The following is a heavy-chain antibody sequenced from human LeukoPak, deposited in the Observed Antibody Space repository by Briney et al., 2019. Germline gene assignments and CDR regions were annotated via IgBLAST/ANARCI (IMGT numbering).Heavy chain of an antibody. CDR1: GYTFNSYA. V-gene: IGHV3-23*01. CDR3: AKEPASGSCFDY. CDR2: ISGSGTST. D-gene: IGHD3-10*01. J-gene: IGHJ4*02. Sequence: GGSLRLSCTASGYTFNSYAMSWVRQAPGKGLEWVSGISGSGTSTYYADSVKGRFTISRDNSKNTLYLQMNSLRAEDAALYYCAKEPASGSCFDYWGQGTLVTVSS.